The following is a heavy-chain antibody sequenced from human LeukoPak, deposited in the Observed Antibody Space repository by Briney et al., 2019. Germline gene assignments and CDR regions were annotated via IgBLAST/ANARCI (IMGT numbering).Heavy chain of an antibody. CDR3: VRLYCSSTSCSS. CDR2: IIPIFGTA. D-gene: IGHD2-2*01. J-gene: IGHJ4*02. V-gene: IGHV1-69*05. Sequence: LVKVSRKASGGTFSSYAISWVRQAPGQGLEWMGGIIPIFGTANYAQKFQGRVTITTDESTSTAYMELSSLRSEDTAVYYCVRLYCSSTSCSSWGQGTLVTVSS. CDR1: GGTFSSYA.